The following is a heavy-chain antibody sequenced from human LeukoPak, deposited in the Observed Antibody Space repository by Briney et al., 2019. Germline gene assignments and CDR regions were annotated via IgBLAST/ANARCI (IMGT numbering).Heavy chain of an antibody. CDR3: ARNIAAAGPYYYYYMDV. Sequence: ASVKVSCKASGYTFTSYGISWVRQAPGQGLEWMGWINPNSGGTNYAQKFQGWVTMTRDTSISTAYMELSRLRSDDTAVYYCARNIAAAGPYYYYYMDVWGKGTTVTVSS. CDR1: GYTFTSYG. D-gene: IGHD6-13*01. J-gene: IGHJ6*03. V-gene: IGHV1-2*04. CDR2: INPNSGGT.